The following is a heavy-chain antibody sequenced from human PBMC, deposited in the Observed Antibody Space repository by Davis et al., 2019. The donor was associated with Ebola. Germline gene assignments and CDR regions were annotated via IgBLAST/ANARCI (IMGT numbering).Heavy chain of an antibody. D-gene: IGHD5-18*01. V-gene: IGHV4-59*01. CDR1: GGSISSYY. CDR3: ARVRFGGIQLWGAGYYYGMDV. J-gene: IGHJ6*02. CDR2: TYYSGST. Sequence: MPSETLSLTCTVSGGSISSYYWSWIRQPPGKGLEWIGYTYYSGSTNYNPSLKSRVTISVDPSKNQFSLKLSYATAADTAVYYWARVRFGGIQLWGAGYYYGMDVWGQGTTVTVSS.